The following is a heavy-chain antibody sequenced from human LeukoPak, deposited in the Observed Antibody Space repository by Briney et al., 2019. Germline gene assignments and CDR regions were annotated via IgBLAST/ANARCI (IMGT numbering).Heavy chain of an antibody. J-gene: IGHJ3*01. V-gene: IGHV3-74*01. D-gene: IGHD6-25*01. CDR2: VNGPGDWT. CDR1: GYTFSSHW. Sequence: GGSLRLSCAASGYTFSSHWMHWVRQAPGEGLVWVSRVNGPGDWTHYADSVRGRFIISRDNAENTISLQMNNLRAEDTAVYFCAREVFEGQRQSDAFDVWGQGTMVTVSS. CDR3: AREVFEGQRQSDAFDV.